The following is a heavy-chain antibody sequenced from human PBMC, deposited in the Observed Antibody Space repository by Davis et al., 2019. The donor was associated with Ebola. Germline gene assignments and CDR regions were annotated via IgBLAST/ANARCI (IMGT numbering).Heavy chain of an antibody. CDR3: AKDSGSYHFDY. CDR1: GFTFSSYA. Sequence: GESLKISCAASGFTFSSYAMHWVRQAPGKGLEWVAVISYDGSNKYYADSVKGRFTISRDNSKNTLYLQMNSLRAEDTAVYYCAKDSGSYHFDYWGQGTLVTASS. D-gene: IGHD1-26*01. V-gene: IGHV3-30-3*01. J-gene: IGHJ4*02. CDR2: ISYDGSNK.